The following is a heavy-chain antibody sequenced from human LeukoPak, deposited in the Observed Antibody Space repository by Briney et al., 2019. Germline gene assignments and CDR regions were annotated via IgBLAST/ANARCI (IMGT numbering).Heavy chain of an antibody. J-gene: IGHJ4*02. V-gene: IGHV3-30*02. CDR1: GFSFSTYW. CDR3: VKDTGRGDF. Sequence: GGSLRLSCLDSGFSFSTYWMSWVRQAPGKGLEWVAFLRNDESEIFYADSVKGRFTISRDNSKNTLYLQMSSLRDEDTAVYYCVKDTGRGDFWGQGTQVTVSS. D-gene: IGHD1-14*01. CDR2: LRNDESEI.